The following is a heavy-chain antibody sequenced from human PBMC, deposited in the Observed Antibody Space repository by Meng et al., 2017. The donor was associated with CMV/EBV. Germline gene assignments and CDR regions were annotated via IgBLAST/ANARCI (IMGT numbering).Heavy chain of an antibody. V-gene: IGHV3-23*01. D-gene: IGHD3-22*01. CDR3: AKGGYYDSSGPLPSFDY. CDR1: GFTFSSYA. J-gene: IGHJ4*02. Sequence: GGSLRLSCAASGFTFSSYAMSWVRQAPGKGLEWVSAISGSGGSTYYADSVKGRFTISRDNSKNTLYLQMNSLRAEDTAVYYCAKGGYYDSSGPLPSFDYWGQGTPVTVSS. CDR2: ISGSGGST.